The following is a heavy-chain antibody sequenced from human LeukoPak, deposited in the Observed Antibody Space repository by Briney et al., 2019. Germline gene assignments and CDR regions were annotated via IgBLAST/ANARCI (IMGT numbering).Heavy chain of an antibody. J-gene: IGHJ4*02. CDR1: GGSIRSSDDY. CDR3: ARDLPDYSDSSGYNFDY. V-gene: IGHV4-39*07. D-gene: IGHD3-22*01. Sequence: PSETLSLTCSVSGGSIRSSDDYWGFVRQTPGKGLEWMGSIYYTGSSHYNPSLKSRATISVDTSKNQFSLKLTSVTAADTAVYYCARDLPDYSDSSGYNFDYWGQGTLVTVSS. CDR2: IYYTGSS.